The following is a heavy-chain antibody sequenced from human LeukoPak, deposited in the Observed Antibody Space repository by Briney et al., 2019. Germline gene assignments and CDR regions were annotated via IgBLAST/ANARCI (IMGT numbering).Heavy chain of an antibody. CDR1: GGSFSGYY. J-gene: IGHJ4*02. CDR3: ARADFWSGYRYFDY. CDR2: INHSGST. V-gene: IGHV4-34*01. Sequence: SETLSLTCAVYGGSFSGYYWSWIRQPPEKGLEWIGEINHSGSTNYSPSLKSRVTISVDTSKNQFSLKLSSVTAADTAVYYCARADFWSGYRYFDYWGQGTLVTVSS. D-gene: IGHD3-3*01.